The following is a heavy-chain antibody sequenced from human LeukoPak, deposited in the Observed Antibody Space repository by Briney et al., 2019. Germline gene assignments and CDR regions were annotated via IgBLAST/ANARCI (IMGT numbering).Heavy chain of an antibody. CDR2: IIPIFGTA. Sequence: GASVKVSCKASGGTFSSYAISWVRQAPGQGLEWMGGIIPIFGTANYAQKFQGRVTITADESTSTAYMELSSLRSEDTAVYYCARDLDYSNPNWFDPWGQGTLVTVSS. D-gene: IGHD4-11*01. CDR3: ARDLDYSNPNWFDP. J-gene: IGHJ5*02. CDR1: GGTFSSYA. V-gene: IGHV1-69*13.